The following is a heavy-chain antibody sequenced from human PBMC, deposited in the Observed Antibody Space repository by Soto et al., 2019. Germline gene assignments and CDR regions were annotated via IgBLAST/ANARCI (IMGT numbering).Heavy chain of an antibody. J-gene: IGHJ4*02. V-gene: IGHV4-61*01. D-gene: IGHD1-26*01. Sequence: QVQLQESGPGLVKPSETLSLTCTVSGASVSSGNYYWSWIRQPPGKGLECIGYISYSGSTNYNPSLKSRCTISIDTSKNQFSLKLSSVTAADTAVYYCARGSGSYYAYWGQGTLVTVSS. CDR3: ARGSGSYYAY. CDR1: GASVSSGNYY. CDR2: ISYSGST.